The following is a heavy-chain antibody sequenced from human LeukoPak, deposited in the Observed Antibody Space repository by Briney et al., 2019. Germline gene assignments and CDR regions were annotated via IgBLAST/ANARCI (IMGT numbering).Heavy chain of an antibody. CDR1: GFTFSSYW. J-gene: IGHJ2*01. Sequence: GGSLRLSCAASGFTFSSYWMHWVRQAPGKGLVWVSRINSDGSSTSYADSVKGRFTISRDNAKNTLYLQMNSLRAEDTAVYYCARGSRQWLVPNWYFDLWGRGTLVTVSS. CDR2: INSDGSST. V-gene: IGHV3-74*01. CDR3: ARGSRQWLVPNWYFDL. D-gene: IGHD6-19*01.